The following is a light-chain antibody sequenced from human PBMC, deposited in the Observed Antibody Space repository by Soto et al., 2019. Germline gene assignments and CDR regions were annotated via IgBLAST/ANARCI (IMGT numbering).Light chain of an antibody. Sequence: DIQMTQSPSSLSPSVGDRGTSTCWASQSISSRLAWYQQKQGKAPKLLFYDVSSLESGVPSGFSGGGSGTVFTLAIGGLQPDDFETYYGQQYNIYPWTFGQGNKV. CDR1: QSISSR. J-gene: IGKJ1*01. CDR3: QQYNIYPWT. CDR2: DVS. V-gene: IGKV1-5*01.